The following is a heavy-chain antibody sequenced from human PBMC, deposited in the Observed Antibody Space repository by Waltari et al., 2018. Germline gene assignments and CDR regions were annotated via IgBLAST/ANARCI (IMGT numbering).Heavy chain of an antibody. Sequence: QVHLVESGGGVVQPGTSLRLSCVVSGIPFSVTGFHWVRQAPGKGLGWMTIILHDGRGDEYAESVKGRFTVSRDNSKNTVFLQMNSLRRDDTAVYFCATAGQSSSFDFWGHGTLVTVAS. D-gene: IGHD6-6*01. CDR2: ILHDGRGD. CDR1: GIPFSVTG. J-gene: IGHJ4*01. CDR3: ATAGQSSSFDF. V-gene: IGHV3-30*04.